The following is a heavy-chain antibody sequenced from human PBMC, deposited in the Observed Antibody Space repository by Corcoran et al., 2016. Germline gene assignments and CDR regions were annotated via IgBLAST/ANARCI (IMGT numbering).Heavy chain of an antibody. Sequence: EVQLVESGGGWVQPGGSLKLSGAASGFTFSGSAMHWVRQASGKGLEWVGRIRSKANSYATAYAASVKGRFTISRDDSKNTAYLQMNSLKTADTAVYYCTRENIQSKYRALAVDFDYWGQGTLVTVSS. CDR2: IRSKANSYAT. V-gene: IGHV3-73*02. CDR1: GFTFSGSA. D-gene: IGHD3-10*01. J-gene: IGHJ4*02. CDR3: TRENIQSKYRALAVDFDY.